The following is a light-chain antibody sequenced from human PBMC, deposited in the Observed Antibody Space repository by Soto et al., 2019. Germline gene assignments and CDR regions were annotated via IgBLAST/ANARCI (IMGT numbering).Light chain of an antibody. CDR3: CSYAGSYTWV. V-gene: IGLV2-11*01. CDR2: DVS. CDR1: SSDVGNYNY. J-gene: IGLJ3*02. Sequence: QSVLTQPRSVSGSPGQSVTISCTGTSSDVGNYNYVSWYQHHPGKAPKLMIYDVSKRPSGVPDRLSASKSGNTASLTISGLQTEDEADYYCCSYAGSYTWVFGGGTQLTVL.